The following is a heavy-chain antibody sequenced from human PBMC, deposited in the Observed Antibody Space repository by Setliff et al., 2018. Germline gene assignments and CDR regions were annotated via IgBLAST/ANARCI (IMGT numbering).Heavy chain of an antibody. V-gene: IGHV4-38-2*02. CDR2: LFDGGST. Sequence: SETLSLTCAVSGYSISSGFYWGWIRQSPGKGLEWIGSLFDGGSTYYNPSLKSRVTISLDTSKNQFSLKLRSVTAEDTAVYYCARDNTLFGVVITGSWFDPWGQGTLVTVSS. CDR1: GYSISSGFY. D-gene: IGHD3-3*01. J-gene: IGHJ5*02. CDR3: ARDNTLFGVVITGSWFDP.